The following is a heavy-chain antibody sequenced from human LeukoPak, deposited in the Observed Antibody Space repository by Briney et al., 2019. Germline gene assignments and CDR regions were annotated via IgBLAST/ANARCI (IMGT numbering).Heavy chain of an antibody. Sequence: GASVKVSCKASGYTFTDYYMHWVQQAPGKGLEWMGRVDPADGEAAYAEKFQGRVTMTEDTSTDTAYMELSSLRSEDTAVYYCATAPDYYGSGSLDYWGQGTLVTVSS. CDR1: GYTFTDYY. J-gene: IGHJ4*02. D-gene: IGHD3-10*01. V-gene: IGHV1-69-2*01. CDR2: VDPADGEA. CDR3: ATAPDYYGSGSLDY.